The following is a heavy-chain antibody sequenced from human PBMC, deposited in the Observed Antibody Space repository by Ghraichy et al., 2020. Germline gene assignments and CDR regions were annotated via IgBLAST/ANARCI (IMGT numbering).Heavy chain of an antibody. D-gene: IGHD3-3*01. Sequence: GESLNISCAASGFIFSNHGMHWVRQVPGKGLEWVSVISYDGSNAEYADAVKGRFTISRDNSRDTLYLQMNRLRPEDTALYYCAKDRATEVQFLKARRVPGFRTLDNWGQGTLVAVSS. V-gene: IGHV3-30*18. CDR2: ISYDGSNA. J-gene: IGHJ4*02. CDR1: GFIFSNHG. CDR3: AKDRATEVQFLKARRVPGFRTLDN.